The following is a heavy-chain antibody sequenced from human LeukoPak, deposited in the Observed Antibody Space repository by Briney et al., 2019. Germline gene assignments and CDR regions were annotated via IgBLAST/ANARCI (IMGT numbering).Heavy chain of an antibody. J-gene: IGHJ4*02. Sequence: GGSLRLSCAASGFTFDDYGMSWVRQAPGKGLEWVSGISSSGGSTYYADSGKGRFTISRDNSKNTLYLQMNSLRAEDTAVYYCAKVPLVTAFKYFDYWGQGTLVTGSS. CDR1: GFTFDDYG. D-gene: IGHD2-21*02. CDR3: AKVPLVTAFKYFDY. V-gene: IGHV3-23*01. CDR2: ISSSGGST.